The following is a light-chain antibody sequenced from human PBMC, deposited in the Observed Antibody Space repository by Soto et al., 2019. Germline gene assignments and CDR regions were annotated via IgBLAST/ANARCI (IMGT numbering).Light chain of an antibody. J-gene: IGLJ2*01. CDR3: LSYDTTNQV. V-gene: IGLV6-57*01. CDR1: SGNIASNF. CDR2: EDN. Sequence: NFMLTQPHSVSESPGKTVTISCTRSSGNIASNFVQWFQQRPGSSPTTVIYEDNQRPSGVPDRFSGSIDSSSNSASLTISGLKTEDEADYYCLSYDTTNQVFGAGTKLTV.